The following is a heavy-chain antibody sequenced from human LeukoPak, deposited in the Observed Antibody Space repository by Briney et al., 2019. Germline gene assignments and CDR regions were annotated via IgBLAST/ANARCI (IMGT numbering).Heavy chain of an antibody. CDR1: GFIFSSYG. V-gene: IGHV3-23*01. J-gene: IGHJ5*02. CDR2: ISGSGDNT. D-gene: IGHD3-10*01. Sequence: GGSLRLSCAASGFIFSSYGMSWVRQAPGKGLEWVSGISGSGDNTYYADSVKGRFTISRDNSKNTLYLQMNSLRVEDTAVYYCAKAKYVGAGSYENNWFDPWGQGTLVTVSS. CDR3: AKAKYVGAGSYENNWFDP.